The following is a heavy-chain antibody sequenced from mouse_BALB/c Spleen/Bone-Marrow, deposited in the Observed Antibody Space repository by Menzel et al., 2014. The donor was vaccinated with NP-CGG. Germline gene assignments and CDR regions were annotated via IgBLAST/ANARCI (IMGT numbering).Heavy chain of an antibody. V-gene: IGHV5-9-2*01. CDR3: ARHAYYDQTEVSFVY. CDR2: ISGGGSYT. J-gene: IGHJ3*01. Sequence: EVQLVESGGNLVKSGGSLKLSCAASGFTFSSYGMSWVCQTPEKRLEWVATISGGGSYTFYPDSVKGRFTISRDNAKNNLYLQLSSLRSEDTALYYCARHAYYDQTEVSFVYWGQGTLVTVSA. D-gene: IGHD2-4*01. CDR1: GFTFSSYG.